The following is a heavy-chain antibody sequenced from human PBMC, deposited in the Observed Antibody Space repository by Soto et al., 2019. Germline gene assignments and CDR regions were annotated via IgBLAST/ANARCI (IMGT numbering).Heavy chain of an antibody. D-gene: IGHD3-22*01. CDR2: ISSSSSYI. CDR1: GFTFSSYS. J-gene: IGHJ4*02. V-gene: IGHV3-21*01. CDR3: ARVAADHSSGYYP. Sequence: LRLSCAASGFTFSSYSMNWVRQAPGKGLEWVSSISSSSSYIYYADSVKGRFTISRDNAKNSLYLQMNSLRAEDTAVYYCARVAADHSSGYYPWGQGTLVTVSP.